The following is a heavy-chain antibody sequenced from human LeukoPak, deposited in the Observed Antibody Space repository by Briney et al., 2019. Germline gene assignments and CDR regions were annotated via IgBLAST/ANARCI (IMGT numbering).Heavy chain of an antibody. Sequence: SETLSLTCTVSGGSISSYYWSWIRQPPWKGLEWIGYIYYSGSTNYNPSLKSRVTISVDTSKNQFSLNLRSVTAADTAVYYCARSLSGYSYGFDYWGQGTLVTVSS. V-gene: IGHV4-59*01. CDR2: IYYSGST. CDR1: GGSISSYY. J-gene: IGHJ4*02. CDR3: ARSLSGYSYGFDY. D-gene: IGHD5-18*01.